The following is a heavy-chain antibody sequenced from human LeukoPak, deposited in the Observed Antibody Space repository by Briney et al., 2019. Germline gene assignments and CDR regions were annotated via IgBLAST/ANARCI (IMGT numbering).Heavy chain of an antibody. CDR1: GFTFSSYS. CDR3: ARASGGRVRYFDWPPDPYYYYGMDV. CDR2: IIIISSTI. D-gene: IGHD3-9*01. J-gene: IGHJ6*02. V-gene: IGHV3-48*02. Sequence: PGGSLRLSCAASGFTFSSYSMNWVRQAPGKGLGWVSYIIIISSTISYADSVKGRFTISRDNAKNSLYLQMNSLRDEDTAVYYCARASGGRVRYFDWPPDPYYYYGMDVWGQGTTVTVSS.